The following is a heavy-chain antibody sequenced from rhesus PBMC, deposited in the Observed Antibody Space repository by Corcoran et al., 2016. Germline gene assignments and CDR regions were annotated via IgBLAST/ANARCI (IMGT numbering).Heavy chain of an antibody. CDR3: ASRDDYGYYSPNSVDV. CDR1: GGSISSNY. V-gene: IGHV4-173*01. Sequence: QLQLQESGPGLVKPSETLSLTCAVSGGSISSNYWSWIRQPPGTGLEWIGRIYGRGGDTDSNPSHKSRGTISTDTSKNQCSLKLSSVTAADTAVYYCASRDDYGYYSPNSVDVWGRGVLVTVSS. J-gene: IGHJ5-2*02. CDR2: IYGRGGDT. D-gene: IGHD3-9*01.